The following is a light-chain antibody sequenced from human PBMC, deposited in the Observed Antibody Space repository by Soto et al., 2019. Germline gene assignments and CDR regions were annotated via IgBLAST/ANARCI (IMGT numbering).Light chain of an antibody. Sequence: QAVVTQPPSASGPPGQSVTISCTGTSSDVGGYNYVSWYQQHPGKAPKLMIYEVSKRPSGVPDRFSGSKSGNTASLTVSGLQAQDEADYYCSSYAGSNNFVFGTGTKLTVL. CDR1: SSDVGGYNY. CDR3: SSYAGSNNFV. CDR2: EVS. J-gene: IGLJ1*01. V-gene: IGLV2-8*01.